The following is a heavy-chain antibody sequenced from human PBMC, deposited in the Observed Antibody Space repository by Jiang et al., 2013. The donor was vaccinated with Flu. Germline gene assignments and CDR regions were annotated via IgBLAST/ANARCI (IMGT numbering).Heavy chain of an antibody. D-gene: IGHD1/OR15-1a*01. V-gene: IGHV4-39*01. CDR2: SFMLGEP. CDR3: ARLKRFLRGTTFDY. J-gene: IGHJ4*02. Sequence: KGLEWIGASFMLGEPSTTRTLKSRLTISVDTFRSQFSLRLSSLTAADTAVYYCARLKRFLRGTTFDYWGQGALVTVSS.